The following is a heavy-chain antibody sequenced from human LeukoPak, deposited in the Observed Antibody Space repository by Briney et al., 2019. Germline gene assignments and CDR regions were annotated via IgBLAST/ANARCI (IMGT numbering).Heavy chain of an antibody. D-gene: IGHD5-12*01. V-gene: IGHV4-30-2*01. Sequence: SETLSLTCAVSGVSISSGGYSWRWLRQPPGKGLEWIGYIYHSGSTYYNPSLKSRVTISVDRSKNQFSLKLSSVTAADTAVYYYARQSGLKAFDIWGQGTMVTVSS. J-gene: IGHJ3*02. CDR2: IYHSGST. CDR1: GVSISSGGYS. CDR3: ARQSGLKAFDI.